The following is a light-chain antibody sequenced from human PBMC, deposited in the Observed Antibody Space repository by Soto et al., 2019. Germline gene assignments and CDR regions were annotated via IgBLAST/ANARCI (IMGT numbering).Light chain of an antibody. CDR2: DAS. Sequence: AIQLTQSPSSLSASAGDRVTITCRASQGISSALAWYQQKPGKAPKLLIYDASSLESGVPSRFSGSGSGTDFTLTISSLQPEDFATYYCQQFNSYPTFGQGTKVEIK. CDR3: QQFNSYPT. CDR1: QGISSA. V-gene: IGKV1-13*02. J-gene: IGKJ1*01.